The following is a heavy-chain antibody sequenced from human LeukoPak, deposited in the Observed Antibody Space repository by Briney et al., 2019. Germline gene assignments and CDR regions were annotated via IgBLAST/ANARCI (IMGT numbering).Heavy chain of an antibody. V-gene: IGHV4-39*07. D-gene: IGHD6-6*01. CDR1: GGSISSSSYY. CDR2: IYYSGNT. CDR3: AKAFGSSGPNFDY. Sequence: SETLSLSCTVSGGSISSSSYYWGWIRQPPGEGLEWIGSIYYSGNTYYNPSLKSRVTISVDPSKTQFSLKLSSVTAADPAMYYCAKAFGSSGPNFDYWGQGTLVTVSS. J-gene: IGHJ4*02.